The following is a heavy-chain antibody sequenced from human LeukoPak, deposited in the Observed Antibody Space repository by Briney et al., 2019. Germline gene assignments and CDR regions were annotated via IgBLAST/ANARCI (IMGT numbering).Heavy chain of an antibody. CDR1: GYTFTSYG. Sequence: GASVKVSCKASGYTFTSYGISWVRQAPGQGLEWMGWISAYNGNTNYAQKLQGRVTMTTDTSTSTAYMELRSLRSDDTAVYYCAREWESIAVAGYYYYGMDVWGQGTTVTVSS. V-gene: IGHV1-18*01. CDR2: ISAYNGNT. J-gene: IGHJ6*02. CDR3: AREWESIAVAGYYYYGMDV. D-gene: IGHD6-19*01.